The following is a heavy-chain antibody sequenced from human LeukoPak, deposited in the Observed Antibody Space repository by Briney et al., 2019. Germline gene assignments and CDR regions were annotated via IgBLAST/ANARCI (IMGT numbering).Heavy chain of an antibody. J-gene: IGHJ6*02. CDR3: ARLDYGNYYYYGMDV. CDR2: INHSGST. Sequence: SETLSLTCAVYGGSFSGYYWSWIRQPPGKGLEWIGEINHSGSTNYNPSLKSRVTISVDTSKNQFSLKLSSVTAADTAVYYCARLDYGNYYYYGMDVWGQGTTVTVSS. V-gene: IGHV4-34*01. D-gene: IGHD4-17*01. CDR1: GGSFSGYY.